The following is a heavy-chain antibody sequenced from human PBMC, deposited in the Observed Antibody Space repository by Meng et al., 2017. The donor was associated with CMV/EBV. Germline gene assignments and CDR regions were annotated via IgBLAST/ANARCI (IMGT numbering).Heavy chain of an antibody. J-gene: IGHJ6*02. CDR2: IIPILGIA. Sequence: SVKVSCKASGGTFSSYAISWVRQAPGQGLEWMGGIIPILGIANYAQKFRGRVTITADKSTSTAYMELSSLRSEDTAVYYCARRVDIVVVPATMYYYYGMDVWGQGTTVTVSS. D-gene: IGHD2-2*03. CDR1: GGTFSSYA. CDR3: ARRVDIVVVPATMYYYYGMDV. V-gene: IGHV1-69*10.